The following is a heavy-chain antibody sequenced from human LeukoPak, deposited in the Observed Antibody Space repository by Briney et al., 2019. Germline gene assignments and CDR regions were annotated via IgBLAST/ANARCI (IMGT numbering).Heavy chain of an antibody. J-gene: IGHJ4*02. CDR3: ARHLFGSGYYPDY. CDR2: IYYSGST. V-gene: IGHV4-39*01. CDR1: GGSISSSSYY. Sequence: SETLSLTCTVSGGSISSSSYYWGWIRQPPGKGLEWIGSIYYSGSTYYNPSLKSRVTISVDTSKKQFSLKLSSVTAADTAVYYCARHLFGSGYYPDYWGQGTLVTVSS. D-gene: IGHD3-22*01.